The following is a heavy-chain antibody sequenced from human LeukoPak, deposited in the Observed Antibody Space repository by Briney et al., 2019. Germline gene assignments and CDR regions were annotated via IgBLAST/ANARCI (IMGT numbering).Heavy chain of an antibody. CDR3: ARGASGSHYRIDY. CDR1: GFIFSSYW. Sequence: GGSLRLSCAASGFIFSSYWMHWVRQAPGKGLVWVSRIKSDGSTTNYADSVKGRFTISRDNAENTLYLQMNTLRAEDTAVYYCARGASGSHYRIDYWGQGTLVTVSS. D-gene: IGHD3-10*01. CDR2: IKSDGSTT. J-gene: IGHJ4*02. V-gene: IGHV3-74*01.